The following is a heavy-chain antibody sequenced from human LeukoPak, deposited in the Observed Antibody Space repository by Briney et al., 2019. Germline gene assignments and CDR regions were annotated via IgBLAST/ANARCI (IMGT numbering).Heavy chain of an antibody. Sequence: SETLSLTCAVSGYSISSGYYWGWIRQPPGKGLEWIGNIYHSGNTYYNPSLKSRVTISVDTSKNQFSLKLSSVTAADTAVYYCARRIVGATFDYWGQGTLATVSS. CDR3: ARRIVGATFDY. V-gene: IGHV4-38-2*01. J-gene: IGHJ4*02. CDR2: IYHSGNT. D-gene: IGHD1-26*01. CDR1: GYSISSGYY.